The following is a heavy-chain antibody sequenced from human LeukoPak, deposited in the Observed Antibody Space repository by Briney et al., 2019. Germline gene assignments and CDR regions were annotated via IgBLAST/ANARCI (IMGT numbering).Heavy chain of an antibody. Sequence: ASVKVSCKASGYTFTSYGISWVRQAPGQGLEWMGWISAYNGNTNYAQKLQGRVTMITDTSTSTAYMELRSLRSDDTAVYYCARGPDFSGYSYGYFDYWGQGTLVTVSS. D-gene: IGHD5-18*01. J-gene: IGHJ4*02. CDR3: ARGPDFSGYSYGYFDY. CDR1: GYTFTSYG. V-gene: IGHV1-18*01. CDR2: ISAYNGNT.